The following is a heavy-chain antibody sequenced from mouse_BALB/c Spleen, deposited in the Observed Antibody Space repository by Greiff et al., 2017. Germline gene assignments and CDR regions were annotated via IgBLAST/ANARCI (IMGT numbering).Heavy chain of an antibody. CDR1: GYTFTDYY. J-gene: IGHJ3*01. CDR3: ARTVAY. Sequence: QVQLQQSGAELARPGASVKLSCKASGYTFTDYYINWVKQRTGQGLEWIGEIYPGSGNTYYNEKFKGKATLTADKSSSTAYMQLSSLTSEDSAVYFCARTVAYWGQGTLVTVSA. V-gene: IGHV1-77*01. CDR2: IYPGSGNT.